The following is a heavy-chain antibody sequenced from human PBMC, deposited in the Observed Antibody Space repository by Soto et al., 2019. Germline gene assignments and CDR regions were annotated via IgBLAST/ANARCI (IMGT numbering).Heavy chain of an antibody. CDR3: AADPDGSGWYGPWDYYYGMDV. J-gene: IGHJ6*02. CDR1: GFTFTSSA. V-gene: IGHV1-58*01. Sequence: QMQLVQSGPEVKKPGTSVKVSCKASGFTFTSSAVQWVRQARGQRLEWIGWIVVGSGNTNYAQKLQERVTITRDMSTSTAYMELSSLRSEDTAVYYCAADPDGSGWYGPWDYYYGMDVWGQGTTVTVSS. CDR2: IVVGSGNT. D-gene: IGHD6-19*01.